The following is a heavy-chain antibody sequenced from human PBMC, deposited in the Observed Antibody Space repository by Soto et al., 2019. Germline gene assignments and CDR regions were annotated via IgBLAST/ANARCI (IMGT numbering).Heavy chain of an antibody. V-gene: IGHV1-69*02. CDR3: AGKYCSGGRCYYYGMDV. J-gene: IGHJ6*02. CDR2: IIPILGIA. CDR1: GGTFSSYT. D-gene: IGHD2-15*01. Sequence: QVQLVQSGAEVKKPGSSVKVSCKASGGTFSSYTISWVRQAPGQGLEWMGRIIPILGIANYAQKFQGRVTISADKSPSTAYMELRSLSSEDTAVYYCAGKYCSGGRCYYYGMDVWGQGTTVTVSS.